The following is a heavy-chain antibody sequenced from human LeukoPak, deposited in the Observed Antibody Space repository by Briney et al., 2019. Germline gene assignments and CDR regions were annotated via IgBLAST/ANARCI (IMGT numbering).Heavy chain of an antibody. CDR1: GGSISSGSYY. D-gene: IGHD1-7*01. CDR2: IYTSGST. CDR3: ASNVDWNYALDY. Sequence: PSETLSLTCTVSGGSISSGSYYWSWIRQPAGKGLEWIGRIYTSGSTNYNPSLKSRVTISVDTSKNQFSLKLSSVTPADTAVYYCASNVDWNYALDYWGQGTLVTVSS. J-gene: IGHJ4*02. V-gene: IGHV4-61*02.